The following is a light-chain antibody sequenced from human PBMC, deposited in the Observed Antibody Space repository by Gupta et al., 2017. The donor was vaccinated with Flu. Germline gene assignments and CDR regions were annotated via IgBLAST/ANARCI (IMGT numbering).Light chain of an antibody. CDR3: NSRDSSGNHLEV. CDR1: SLRSYY. CDR2: GKN. Sequence: SSELTQDPAVSVALGQTVRITCQGDSLRSYYASWYQQKPGQAPVLVIYGKNNRPSGIPDRFSGSISGNTASLTITGAQAEDEADYYCNSRDSSGNHLEVFGTGTKVTVL. V-gene: IGLV3-19*01. J-gene: IGLJ1*01.